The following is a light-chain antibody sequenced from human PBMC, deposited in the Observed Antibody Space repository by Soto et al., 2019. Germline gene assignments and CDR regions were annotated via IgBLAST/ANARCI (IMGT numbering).Light chain of an antibody. Sequence: DIQLTQSPSFLSASVGDRVTITCRASQGISSYLARYQQKPGKAPKLLIYAPSTLQSGVPSRFRGSGSGTAFTLPISSLQPEDFATYYCQQLNSYPCTFGPRTKVDIK. V-gene: IGKV1-9*01. J-gene: IGKJ3*01. CDR2: APS. CDR3: QQLNSYPCT. CDR1: QGISSY.